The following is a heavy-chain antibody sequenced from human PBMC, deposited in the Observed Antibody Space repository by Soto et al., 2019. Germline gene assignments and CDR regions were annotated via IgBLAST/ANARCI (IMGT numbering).Heavy chain of an antibody. CDR3: ARVSGYYPLDY. CDR1: GDTFTSYA. CDR2: INAGNGNT. V-gene: IGHV1-3*01. J-gene: IGHJ4*02. D-gene: IGHD5-12*01. Sequence: ASVKVSCKPSGDTFTSYAMHWVRQAPGQRLEWMGWINAGNGNTKYSQKFQGRVTITRDISASTAYMELSSLRSEDTAVYYCARVSGYYPLDYWGQGTLVTVSS.